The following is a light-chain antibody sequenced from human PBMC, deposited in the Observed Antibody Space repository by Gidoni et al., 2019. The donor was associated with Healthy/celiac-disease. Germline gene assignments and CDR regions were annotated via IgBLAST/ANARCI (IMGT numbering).Light chain of an antibody. CDR1: NIGSKS. CDR3: QVWDSSSDHVV. Sequence: SYVLTQPPSVSVAPGKTARITCGGNNIGSKSVNWYQQKPGQAPVLVVYDDSDRPSGIPERVSGYNSGNTATLTISRVEAGDEADYYCQVWDSSSDHVVFGGGTKLTVL. CDR2: DDS. J-gene: IGLJ2*01. V-gene: IGLV3-21*03.